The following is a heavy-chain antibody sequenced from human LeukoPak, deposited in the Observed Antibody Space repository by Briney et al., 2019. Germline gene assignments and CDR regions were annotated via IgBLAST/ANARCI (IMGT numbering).Heavy chain of an antibody. J-gene: IGHJ6*02. CDR3: ARHIGPRYPGPYGMDV. D-gene: IGHD1-1*01. V-gene: IGHV5-51*01. CDR2: IYPGDSDT. Sequence: GESLKISCQGSGYSFTSYWIGWVRQMPGKGLEWMGIIYPGDSDTRYSPSFQGQVTISADKSISTAYLQWSSLKASDTAMYYCARHIGPRYPGPYGMDVWGQGTTVTVSS. CDR1: GYSFTSYW.